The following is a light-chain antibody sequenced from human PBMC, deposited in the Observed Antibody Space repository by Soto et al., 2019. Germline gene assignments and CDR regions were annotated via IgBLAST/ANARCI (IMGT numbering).Light chain of an antibody. Sequence: EIVLTQSPATLSLSPGDRATLSCRASQSVTSSLAWFQQKPGQAPRLLIYDVSRRATAIPARFSGSGSGTDFTLTSSSLEAEDFAVYYCQQRTSWPTFGGGTKVEIK. V-gene: IGKV3-11*01. CDR1: QSVTSS. CDR2: DVS. CDR3: QQRTSWPT. J-gene: IGKJ4*01.